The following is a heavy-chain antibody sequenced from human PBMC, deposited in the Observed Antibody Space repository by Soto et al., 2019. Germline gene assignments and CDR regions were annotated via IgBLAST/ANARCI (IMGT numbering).Heavy chain of an antibody. CDR3: ARVVRARDYSNYVGKSYYYYMDV. CDR1: GFTFSNYS. J-gene: IGHJ6*03. V-gene: IGHV3-48*01. CDR2: IRSSSSTI. D-gene: IGHD4-4*01. Sequence: EVQLVESGGILVQPGGSLRLSCAASGFTFSNYSMNWVRLAPGKGLEWVSFIRSSSSTIYYADSVEGRFTISRDNVKNSLYLQMNSLRADDTALYYCARVVRARDYSNYVGKSYYYYMDVWGKGTTVTVSS.